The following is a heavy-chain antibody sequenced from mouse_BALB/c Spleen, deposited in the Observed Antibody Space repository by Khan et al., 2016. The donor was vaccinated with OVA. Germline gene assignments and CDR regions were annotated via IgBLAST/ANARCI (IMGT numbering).Heavy chain of an antibody. CDR1: GFTFSSYG. CDR2: INSNGGST. V-gene: IGHV5-6-3*01. Sequence: EVKLMESGGGLVQPGGSLKLSCAASGFTFSSYGMSWVRQTPDKRLELVATINSNGGSTYYPDSVKGRFTISRDHAKNNLYLQRSILKSEDTAMYYCARMARTINWGQGTTLTVSS. CDR3: ARMARTIN. J-gene: IGHJ2*01.